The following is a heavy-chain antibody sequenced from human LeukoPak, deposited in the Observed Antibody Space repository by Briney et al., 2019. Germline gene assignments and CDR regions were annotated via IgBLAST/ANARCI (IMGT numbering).Heavy chain of an antibody. J-gene: IGHJ6*03. D-gene: IGHD3-10*01. Sequence: SETLSLTCAVYGGSFSGYYWSWIRQPPGKGLEWIGEINHSGSTNYNPSLKSRVTIPVDTSKKQFSLKLSSVTAADTAVYYCARARSYGSGSYFPTYYYYYYMDVWGKGTTVTVSS. CDR1: GGSFSGYY. CDR2: INHSGST. CDR3: ARARSYGSGSYFPTYYYYYYMDV. V-gene: IGHV4-34*01.